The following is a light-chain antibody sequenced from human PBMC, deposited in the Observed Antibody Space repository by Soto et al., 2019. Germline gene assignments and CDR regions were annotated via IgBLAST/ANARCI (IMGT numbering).Light chain of an antibody. CDR1: QGISNY. J-gene: IGKJ4*01. Sequence: DIQMTQSPSSLSASVGDRVTITCRASQGISNYLAWYQQKPGKVPKLLIYAASTLQSGVPSRFSGSGSGTDFTLTIRSLQPEDVATYYCQKYNSAPQLTFGGGTTGDIK. CDR2: AAS. CDR3: QKYNSAPQLT. V-gene: IGKV1-27*01.